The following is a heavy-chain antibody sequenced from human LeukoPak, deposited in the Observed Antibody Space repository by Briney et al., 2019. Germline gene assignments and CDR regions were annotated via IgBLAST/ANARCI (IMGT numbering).Heavy chain of an antibody. CDR3: AKVMLGHYYIDV. CDR1: GFTFSTYA. CDR2: LSSSSSVI. J-gene: IGHJ6*03. D-gene: IGHD7-27*01. Sequence: GGSLRLSCAASGFTFSTYAMDWVRQAPGKGLEWVSYLSSSSSVIYHADSVKGRFTVSRDNSKNTLYLQMNSLRAEDTAVYYCAKVMLGHYYIDVWGKGTTVTISS. V-gene: IGHV3-48*01.